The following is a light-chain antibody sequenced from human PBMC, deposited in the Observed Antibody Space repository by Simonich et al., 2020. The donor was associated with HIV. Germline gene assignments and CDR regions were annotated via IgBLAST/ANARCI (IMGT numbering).Light chain of an antibody. Sequence: QSALTQPASVSGSPGQSITISCTGTRSDVGGYNYVSWYQQHPGKAPKLMIYEVSKRPSGVPDRFSGSKSGNTASLTVSGLQAEDEADYYCSSYAGSNMVVFGGGTKLTVL. V-gene: IGLV2-8*01. J-gene: IGLJ2*01. CDR1: RSDVGGYNY. CDR2: EVS. CDR3: SSYAGSNMVV.